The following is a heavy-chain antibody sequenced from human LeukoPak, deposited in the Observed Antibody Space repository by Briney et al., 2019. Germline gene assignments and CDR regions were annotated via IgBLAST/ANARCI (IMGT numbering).Heavy chain of an antibody. CDR1: GGTFSSYA. J-gene: IGHJ4*02. D-gene: IGHD3-22*01. CDR3: AAYYYDSSGFDY. CDR2: IIPIFGIA. Sequence: ASVKVSCKASGGTFSSYAISWVRQAPGQGLEWMGRIIPIFGIANYAQKFQGRVTITADKSTSTAYMELSSLRSEDTAVYYCAAYYYDSSGFDYWGQGTLVTVSS. V-gene: IGHV1-69*04.